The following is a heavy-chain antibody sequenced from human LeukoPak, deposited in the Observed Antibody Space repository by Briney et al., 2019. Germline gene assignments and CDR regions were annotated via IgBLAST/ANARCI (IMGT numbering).Heavy chain of an antibody. Sequence: SVKVSCKASGGTFSSYAVSWVRQAPGQGLEWMGRIIPIFGTANYAQKFQGRVTITTDESTSTAYMELSSLRSEDTAVYYCARGDILTGTDFDYWGQGTLVTVSS. V-gene: IGHV1-69*05. D-gene: IGHD3-9*01. CDR2: IIPIFGTA. J-gene: IGHJ4*02. CDR1: GGTFSSYA. CDR3: ARGDILTGTDFDY.